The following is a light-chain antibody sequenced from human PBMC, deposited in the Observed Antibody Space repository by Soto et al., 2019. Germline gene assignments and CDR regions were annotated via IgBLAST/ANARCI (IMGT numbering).Light chain of an antibody. CDR1: SSNIGAGYD. Sequence: QSVLTHPPSVSSAPVHSLTIFCTGSSSNIGAGYDVHWYQQLPGTAPNLLIYGNSNRPSGVPDRFSGSKSGTSASLAITGLQAEDEADYYCQSYDSGLSGSQVFGTGTKVTVL. CDR3: QSYDSGLSGSQV. J-gene: IGLJ1*01. CDR2: GNS. V-gene: IGLV1-40*01.